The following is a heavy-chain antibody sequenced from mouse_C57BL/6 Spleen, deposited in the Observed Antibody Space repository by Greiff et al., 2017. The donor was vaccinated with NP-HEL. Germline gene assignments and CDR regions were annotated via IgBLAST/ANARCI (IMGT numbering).Heavy chain of an antibody. V-gene: IGHV5-6*01. J-gene: IGHJ2*01. CDR2: ISSGGSYT. CDR1: GFTFSSYG. Sequence: EVQLQESGGDLVKPGGSLKLSCAASGFTFSSYGMSWVRQTPDKRLEWVATISSGGSYTYYPDSVKGRFTITRDNAKNTRYLQMSSLKSEDTAMYYCARHPYYYGSSYSYYFDYWGQGTTLTVSS. CDR3: ARHPYYYGSSYSYYFDY. D-gene: IGHD1-1*01.